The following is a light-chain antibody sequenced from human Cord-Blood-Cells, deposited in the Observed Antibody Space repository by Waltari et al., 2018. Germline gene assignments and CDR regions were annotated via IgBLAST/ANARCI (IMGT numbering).Light chain of an antibody. J-gene: IGLJ2*01. CDR3: SSYTSSSTLV. CDR1: SSDVGGYNY. CDR2: DVS. Sequence: QSALTQPASVSGSPGQSLTISCTGTSSDVGGYNYVSWYQQHPGKAPKLMIYDVSNRPSGVSNRFSGSKSGNTAALTISGLQAEDEADYYCSSYTSSSTLVFGGGTNLTVL. V-gene: IGLV2-14*01.